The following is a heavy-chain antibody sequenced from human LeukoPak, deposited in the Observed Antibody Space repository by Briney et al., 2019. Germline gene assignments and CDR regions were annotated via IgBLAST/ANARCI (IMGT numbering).Heavy chain of an antibody. CDR3: ARGQRSARGWFDP. J-gene: IGHJ5*02. V-gene: IGHV4-59*01. CDR1: GGSINNYY. D-gene: IGHD3-10*01. Sequence: SETLSLTCTVSGGSINNYYWSWIRQPPGKGLEWIGCIYYSRSTNYNPSLKSRVTISVDTSKNQFSLKLSSVTAADTAVYYCARGQRSARGWFDPWGQGTLVTVSS. CDR2: IYYSRST.